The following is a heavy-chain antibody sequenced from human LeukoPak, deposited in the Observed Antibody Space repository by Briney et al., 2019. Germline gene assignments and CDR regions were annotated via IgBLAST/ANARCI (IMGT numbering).Heavy chain of an antibody. J-gene: IGHJ6*04. CDR2: IKQDGSEK. Sequence: GGPLRLSCAASGFTFANYAMGWVRQTPGKGLEWVANIKQDGSEKYYVDSVKGRFTISRDNAKNSLYLQMNSLRAEDTAVYYCARESIQENTYYGSGSPQYYYYYYGMDVWGKGTTVTVSS. CDR1: GFTFANYA. CDR3: ARESIQENTYYGSGSPQYYYYYYGMDV. D-gene: IGHD3-10*01. V-gene: IGHV3-7*03.